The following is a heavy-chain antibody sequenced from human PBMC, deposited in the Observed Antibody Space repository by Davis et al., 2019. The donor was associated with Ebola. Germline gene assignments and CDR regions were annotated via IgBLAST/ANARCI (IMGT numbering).Heavy chain of an antibody. Sequence: PGGSLRLSCAASGFTFRTYWMTWVRQAPGKGLEWVANIKQDGSEKYYVDSVKGRFTISRDNVKNSLYLQMNSLRAEDTAIYYCARINWVSATYWGQGTLVTVSS. CDR1: GFTFRTYW. CDR3: ARINWVSATY. D-gene: IGHD5/OR15-5a*01. V-gene: IGHV3-7*01. CDR2: IKQDGSEK. J-gene: IGHJ4*02.